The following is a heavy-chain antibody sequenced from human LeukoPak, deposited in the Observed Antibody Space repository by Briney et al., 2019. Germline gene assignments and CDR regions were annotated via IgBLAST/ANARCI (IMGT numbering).Heavy chain of an antibody. CDR2: ISSDGNDK. V-gene: IGHV3-30*18. Sequence: GGSRRLSCVVSGSTFSGYAMHWVRQAPGKGLEWVAVISSDGNDKHYADSVKGRFTISRDNSKNALYLQMNSLRPEDTAVYYCAKDQARAAADYYFENWGQGTLVTVSS. J-gene: IGHJ4*02. D-gene: IGHD6-13*01. CDR1: GSTFSGYA. CDR3: AKDQARAAADYYFEN.